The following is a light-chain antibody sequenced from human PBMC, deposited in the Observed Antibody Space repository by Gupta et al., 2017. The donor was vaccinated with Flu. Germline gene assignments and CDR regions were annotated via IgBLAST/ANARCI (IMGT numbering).Light chain of an antibody. Sequence: EIVLTQSPGTLSLSPGERATLSCRASQSVSSSYLAWYQQKPGQAPRLLIYGASSRATGIPDRFRGSGSGTDFTRTISRLEPEDFAVYYCQQYGSAPPITFGQGTRLEIK. J-gene: IGKJ5*01. V-gene: IGKV3-20*01. CDR3: QQYGSAPPIT. CDR1: QSVSSSY. CDR2: GAS.